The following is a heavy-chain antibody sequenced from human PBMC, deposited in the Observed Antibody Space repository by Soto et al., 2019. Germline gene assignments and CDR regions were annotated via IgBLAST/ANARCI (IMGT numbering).Heavy chain of an antibody. CDR1: GGTFSSYA. V-gene: IGHV1-69*13. Sequence: ASVKVSCKASGGTFSSYAISWVRQAPVQGLEWMGGIIRIFSTANYAQKFQGRVTITADESTSTAYMELSSLRSEDTAVYYCARDSHIARMDVWGKGTTVTSPQ. CDR3: ARDSHIARMDV. J-gene: IGHJ6*04. CDR2: IIRIFSTA. D-gene: IGHD5-12*01.